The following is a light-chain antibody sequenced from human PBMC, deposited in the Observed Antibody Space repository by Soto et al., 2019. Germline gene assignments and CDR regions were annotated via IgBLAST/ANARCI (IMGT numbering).Light chain of an antibody. Sequence: QSALTQPPSASGSPGQSVTISCTGTSSDVGGYNYVSWYQQHPGKAPKVMIYEVSKRPSGVPDRISGSKSGNTASLTVSGLQAEDEADYYCSSYAGSNHWVFGGGTKLTVL. J-gene: IGLJ3*02. CDR2: EVS. V-gene: IGLV2-8*01. CDR1: SSDVGGYNY. CDR3: SSYAGSNHWV.